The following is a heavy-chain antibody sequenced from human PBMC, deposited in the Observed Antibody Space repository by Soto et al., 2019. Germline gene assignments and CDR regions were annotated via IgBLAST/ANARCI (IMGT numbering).Heavy chain of an antibody. J-gene: IGHJ6*02. V-gene: IGHV3-23*01. D-gene: IGHD2-2*01. CDR1: GFTFSNYA. CDR3: AKFLKGVDGYDIVVIPAVALPMDV. Sequence: GGSLRLSCAASGFTFSNYAMSWVRQAPGEGLEWVSSISGSGGGTYYADSVKGRFAISRDNSKNTLYLQMNSLRAEDTAVYYCAKFLKGVDGYDIVVIPAVALPMDVWGQGTTVTVSS. CDR2: ISGSGGGT.